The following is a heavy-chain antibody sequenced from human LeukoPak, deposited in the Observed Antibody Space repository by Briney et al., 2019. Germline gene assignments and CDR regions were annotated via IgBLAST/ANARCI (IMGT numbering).Heavy chain of an antibody. CDR1: GFSFSSYS. J-gene: IGHJ4*02. CDR2: ISSSSSYI. CDR3: ARDYRWGVVVVAAIDY. Sequence: AGGSLRLSCAAPGFSFSSYSMNWVRQAPGKGLEWVSSISSSSSYIYYADSVKGRFTISRDNAKNSLYLQMNSLRAEDTAVYYCARDYRWGVVVVAAIDYWGQGTLVTVSS. V-gene: IGHV3-21*01. D-gene: IGHD2-15*01.